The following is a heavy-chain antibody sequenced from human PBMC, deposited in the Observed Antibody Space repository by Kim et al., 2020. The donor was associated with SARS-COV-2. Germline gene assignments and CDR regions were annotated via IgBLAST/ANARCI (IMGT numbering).Heavy chain of an antibody. CDR3: ARDYVYGFDY. D-gene: IGHD3-16*01. CDR2: TI. Sequence: TIYYPDSVKGRLTISTDNAYKSLYLQMNSLRAEDTAVYYCARDYVYGFDYWGQGTLVTVSS. J-gene: IGHJ4*02. V-gene: IGHV3-48*01.